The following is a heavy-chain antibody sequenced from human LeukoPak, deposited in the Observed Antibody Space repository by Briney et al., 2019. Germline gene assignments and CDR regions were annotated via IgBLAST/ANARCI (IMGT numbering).Heavy chain of an antibody. CDR1: GFTFSSYG. J-gene: IGHJ6*03. CDR3: ARVLVVPAAINYYYYMDV. D-gene: IGHD2-2*01. Sequence: PGGSLRLSCAASGFTFSSYGMHWVRQAPGKGLEWVAVIWYDGSNKYYADSVKGLFTISRDNSKNTLYLQMNSLRAEDTAVYYCARVLVVPAAINYYYYMDVWGKGTTVTVSS. CDR2: IWYDGSNK. V-gene: IGHV3-33*01.